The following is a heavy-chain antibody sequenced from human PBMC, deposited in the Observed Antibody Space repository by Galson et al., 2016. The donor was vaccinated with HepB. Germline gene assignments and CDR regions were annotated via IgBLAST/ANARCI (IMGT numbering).Heavy chain of an antibody. CDR2: FHISGNT. V-gene: IGHV4-61*09. CDR3: AKGLVSSVDGGVFFDY. D-gene: IGHD3-16*01. Sequence: TLSLTCSVSGGSIRSGSYQWTWIRQPAGKGLEWIGHFHISGNTRYNPSLERRVTISADTAKNEISLRLTSVTAADTAVYYCAKGLVSSVDGGVFFDYWGQGAQVSVSS. CDR1: GGSIRSGSYQ. J-gene: IGHJ4*02.